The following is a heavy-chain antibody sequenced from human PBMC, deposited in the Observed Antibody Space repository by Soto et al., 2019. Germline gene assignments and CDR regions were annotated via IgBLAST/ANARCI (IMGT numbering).Heavy chain of an antibody. V-gene: IGHV3-30*03. CDR3: VRDYVMDV. CDR2: ISNDGSNK. CDR1: GFTFSSYG. D-gene: IGHD3-10*02. J-gene: IGHJ6*02. Sequence: QAGGSVRLACAASGFTFSSYGMHRVRQAPGKWLQWVAVISNDGSNKYYADSVKGRFTISRDNANNSLHLQMNSLRAEDTAVYYCVRDYVMDVWGQGTTVTVSS.